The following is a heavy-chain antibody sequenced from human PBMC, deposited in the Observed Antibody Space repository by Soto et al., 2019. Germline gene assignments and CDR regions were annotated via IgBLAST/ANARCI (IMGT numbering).Heavy chain of an antibody. Sequence: GGSLRLSCAASGFKFNGYGMHWVRRAPGKGLEWVAEIWYDGNNKYYADSVAGRFTIYRDNSKNTLYLQMNSLRGDDTAVYYCAREREPASGGFEYVSGSLNFAYWGQGGLVTVSS. CDR1: GFKFNGYG. D-gene: IGHD3-10*01. CDR3: AREREPASGGFEYVSGSLNFAY. CDR2: IWYDGNNK. J-gene: IGHJ4*02. V-gene: IGHV3-33*01.